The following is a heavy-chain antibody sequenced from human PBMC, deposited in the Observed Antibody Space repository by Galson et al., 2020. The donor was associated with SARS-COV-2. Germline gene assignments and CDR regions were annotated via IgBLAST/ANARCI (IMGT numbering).Heavy chain of an antibody. D-gene: IGHD3-16*01. Sequence: SVTVSCKISGGSFNNYDINWVRQAPGQGLEWMGGIIHIFATATYAQKFQGRVTITADESATTAYMELTSLRSEDTAVYFCARGEVQTLDFWGQGTLVTVSS. CDR2: IIHIFATA. CDR1: GGSFNNYD. CDR3: ARGEVQTLDF. V-gene: IGHV1-69*13. J-gene: IGHJ4*02.